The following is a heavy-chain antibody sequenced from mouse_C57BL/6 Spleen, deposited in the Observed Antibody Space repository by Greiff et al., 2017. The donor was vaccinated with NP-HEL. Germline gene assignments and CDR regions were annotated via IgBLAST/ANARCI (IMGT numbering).Heavy chain of an antibody. Sequence: VQLQQSGAELARPGASVKLSCKASGYTFTSYGISWVKQRTGQGLEWIGEIYPRSGNTYYNEKFKGKATLTADKSSSTAYMELRSLTSEDSAVYFCARQLTGYAMDYWGQGTSVTVSS. CDR1: GYTFTSYG. CDR2: IYPRSGNT. J-gene: IGHJ4*01. V-gene: IGHV1-81*01. CDR3: ARQLTGYAMDY. D-gene: IGHD4-1*01.